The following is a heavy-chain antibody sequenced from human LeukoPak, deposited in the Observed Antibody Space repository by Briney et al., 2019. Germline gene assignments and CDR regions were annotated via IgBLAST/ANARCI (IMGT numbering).Heavy chain of an antibody. V-gene: IGHV3-13*04. CDR3: ARAPYYYDSSGVGYYYFDL. Sequence: PGGSLRLSCAASGFTFSSFEVHWVRQTTGKHLEWVSAIGTAGDTYYADSVKGRFTISRENANNSLYLQMNSLKAGDTAVYYCARAPYYYDSSGVGYYYFDLWGRGTLVTVSS. CDR2: IGTAGDT. CDR1: GFTFSSFE. D-gene: IGHD3-22*01. J-gene: IGHJ2*01.